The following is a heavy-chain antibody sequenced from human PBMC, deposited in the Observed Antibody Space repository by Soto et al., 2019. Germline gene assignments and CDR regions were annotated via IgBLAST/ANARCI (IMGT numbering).Heavy chain of an antibody. CDR3: ARSQGSSTSLDIYYDYYYGMDV. Sequence: QVQLVQSGAEVKKPGSSVKVSCKASGGTFSSYAISWVRQAPGQGLEWMGGIIPISGTANYAQKFQGRVTITADESTSTAYMELSSLTSEDTAVYYCARSQGSSTSLDIYYDYYYGMDVWGQGTTVTVSS. J-gene: IGHJ6*02. CDR2: IIPISGTA. D-gene: IGHD2-2*01. CDR1: GGTFSSYA. V-gene: IGHV1-69*01.